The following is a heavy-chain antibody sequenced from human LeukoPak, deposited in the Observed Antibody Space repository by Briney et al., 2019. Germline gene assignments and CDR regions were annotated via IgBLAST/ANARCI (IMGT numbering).Heavy chain of an antibody. CDR1: GFTFDDYA. CDR2: ISWNSGSI. D-gene: IGHD1-1*01. Sequence: GGSLRLSCAASGFTFDDYAMHWVRQAPGKGLEWVSGISWNSGSIGYADSVKGRFTISRDNAKNTLDLQMNSLRAEDTAVYYCAKDYHSRVHDYWGQGTLVTVSS. J-gene: IGHJ4*02. V-gene: IGHV3-9*01. CDR3: AKDYHSRVHDY.